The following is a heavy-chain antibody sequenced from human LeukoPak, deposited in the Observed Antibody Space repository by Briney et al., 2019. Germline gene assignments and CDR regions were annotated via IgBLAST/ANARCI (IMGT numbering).Heavy chain of an antibody. CDR1: GFTFSSYS. D-gene: IGHD3-9*01. J-gene: IGHJ4*02. CDR2: ISSSSSYI. CDR3: AKTRKLRYFDWLLGY. V-gene: IGHV3-21*04. Sequence: GGSLRLSCAASGFTFSSYSMNWVRQAPGKGLEWVSSISSSSSYIYYADSVKGRFTISRDNAKNSLYLQMNSLRAEDTAVYYCAKTRKLRYFDWLLGYWGQGTLVTVSS.